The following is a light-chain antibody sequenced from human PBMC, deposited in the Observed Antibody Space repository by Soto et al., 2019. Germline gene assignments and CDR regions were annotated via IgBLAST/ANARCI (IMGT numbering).Light chain of an antibody. CDR2: DVS. Sequence: QSALTQPASVSGSPGQSITISCTGTSSDFGGYNYVSWYQQHPGKAPKLMIYDVSNRPSGVSNRFSGSKSGNMASLTISGLQAEDEADYYCSSYISSNIVFGGGTKVTVL. CDR3: SSYISSNIV. V-gene: IGLV2-14*01. J-gene: IGLJ3*02. CDR1: SSDFGGYNY.